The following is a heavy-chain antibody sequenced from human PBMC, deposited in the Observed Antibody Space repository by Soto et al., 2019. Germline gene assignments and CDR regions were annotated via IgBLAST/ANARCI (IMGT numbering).Heavy chain of an antibody. Sequence: GASVKVSCKASGGTFSSYAISWVRQAPGQGLEWMGGIIPIFGTANYAQKFQGRVTITADESTSTAYMGLSSLRSEDTAVYYCARIIGLFESGYYYGMDVWGQGTTVTVSS. D-gene: IGHD3-3*01. CDR1: GGTFSSYA. J-gene: IGHJ6*02. CDR3: ARIIGLFESGYYYGMDV. V-gene: IGHV1-69*13. CDR2: IIPIFGTA.